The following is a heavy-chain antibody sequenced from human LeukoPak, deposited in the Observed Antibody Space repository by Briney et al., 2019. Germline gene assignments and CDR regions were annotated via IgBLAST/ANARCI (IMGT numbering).Heavy chain of an antibody. CDR3: ARRYCSSTSCSYYFDY. CDR2: IYPGDSDT. D-gene: IGHD2-2*01. CDR1: GYSFTSYW. J-gene: IGHJ4*02. V-gene: IGHV5-51*01. Sequence: HGESLKISCKGSGYSFTSYWIGWVRQMPGKGLEWMGIIYPGDSDTRYSPSFQGQVTISADKSISTAYLQWSSLKASDTAMYYCARRYCSSTSCSYYFDYWGQGTLVTVSS.